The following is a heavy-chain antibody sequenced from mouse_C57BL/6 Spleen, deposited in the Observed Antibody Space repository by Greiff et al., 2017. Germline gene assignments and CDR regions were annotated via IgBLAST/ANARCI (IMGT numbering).Heavy chain of an antibody. CDR1: GYSFTDYN. V-gene: IGHV1-39*01. CDR2: INPNYGTT. D-gene: IGHD1-3*01. CDR3: ARGGRLKGYFDY. J-gene: IGHJ2*01. Sequence: VQLKESGPELVKPGASVKISCKASGYSFTDYNMNWVKQSNGKSLEWIGVINPNYGTTSYNQKFKGKATLTVDQSSSTAYMQLNSLTTEDSAVDYCARGGRLKGYFDYWGQGTTLTVSS.